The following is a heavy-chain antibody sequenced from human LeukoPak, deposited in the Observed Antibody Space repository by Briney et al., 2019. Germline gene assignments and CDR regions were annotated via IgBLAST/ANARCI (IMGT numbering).Heavy chain of an antibody. D-gene: IGHD2-8*02. CDR3: ARGHTGQNWFDP. Sequence: PSETLSLTCTVSGASISSGNYYWSWIRQTAGKGLEWIGRIHVTGRTDYNPSLKSRVTVSLDTAKNQYSLQLGSVSAADTAIYYCARGHTGQNWFDPWGQGTLVTVSS. J-gene: IGHJ5*02. CDR2: IHVTGRT. CDR1: GASISSGNYY. V-gene: IGHV4-61*02.